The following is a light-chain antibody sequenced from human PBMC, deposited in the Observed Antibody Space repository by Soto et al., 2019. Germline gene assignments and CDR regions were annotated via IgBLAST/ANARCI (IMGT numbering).Light chain of an antibody. CDR1: SSDVGGYNY. V-gene: IGLV2-14*01. J-gene: IGLJ1*01. CDR3: SSYTSSSTVV. Sequence: QSVLTQPASVSGSPGQSITISCTGTSSDVGGYNYVSWYQQHPGKAPNLMIYEVSNRPSGVSNRFSGSKSGNTASLTISGLQAEDEADYYCSSYTSSSTVVFGTGTKLTVL. CDR2: EVS.